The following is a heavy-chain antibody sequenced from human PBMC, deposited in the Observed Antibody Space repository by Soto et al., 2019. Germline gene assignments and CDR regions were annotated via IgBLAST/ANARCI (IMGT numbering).Heavy chain of an antibody. CDR2: INPNSGGT. CDR3: ARDIHKLPPPKTYYYYGMDV. V-gene: IGHV1-2*04. J-gene: IGHJ6*02. Sequence: VASVKVSCKASGYTFTGYYMHWVRQAPGQGLEWMGWINPNSGGTNYAQKFQGWVTMTRDTSISTAYMELSRLRSDDTAVYYCARDIHKLPPPKTYYYYGMDVWGQGTTVTVSS. CDR1: GYTFTGYY.